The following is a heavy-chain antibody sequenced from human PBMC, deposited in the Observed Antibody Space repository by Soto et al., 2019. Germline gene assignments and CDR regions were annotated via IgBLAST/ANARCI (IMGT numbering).Heavy chain of an antibody. J-gene: IGHJ4*02. CDR2: IDPEDGET. D-gene: IGHD6-19*01. Sequence: ASVKVSCKVSGYTLTELSMHWVRQAPGKGLEWMGGIDPEDGETIYAQKFQGRVTMTEDTSTDTAYMELSRLRSDDTAVYYCARGGIAVAAPLYYFDYSGQGTLVTVSS. CDR1: GYTLTELS. CDR3: ARGGIAVAAPLYYFDY. V-gene: IGHV1-24*01.